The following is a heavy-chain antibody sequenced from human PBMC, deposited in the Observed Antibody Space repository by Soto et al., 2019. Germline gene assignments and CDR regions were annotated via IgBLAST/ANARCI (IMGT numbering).Heavy chain of an antibody. Sequence: QVQLVQSGAEVKKPGSSVKVSCKASGGTFSSYAISWVRQAPGQGLEWMGGIIPIFGTANYAQKFQGRVTITADASTSTAYMELSSLRSEDTAVYYCARSGSRYYYDSSGYQFDYWGQGTLVTVSS. CDR2: IIPIFGTA. V-gene: IGHV1-69*01. D-gene: IGHD3-22*01. CDR1: GGTFSSYA. J-gene: IGHJ4*02. CDR3: ARSGSRYYYDSSGYQFDY.